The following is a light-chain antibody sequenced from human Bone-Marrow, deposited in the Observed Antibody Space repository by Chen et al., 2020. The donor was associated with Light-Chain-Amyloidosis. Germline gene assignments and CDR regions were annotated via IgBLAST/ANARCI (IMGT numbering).Light chain of an antibody. J-gene: IGLJ3*02. CDR3: QVWDGSSDRPV. CDR2: VDS. CDR1: NIGSTS. Sequence: SYVLTKPSSVAVAPGQTATIACGGNNIGSTSVHWYQQTPGQAPLLVVYVDSDRPSGIPERLSGSNSGNSATLTISRVEAGDEADYYCQVWDGSSDRPVFGGGTKLTVL. V-gene: IGLV3-21*02.